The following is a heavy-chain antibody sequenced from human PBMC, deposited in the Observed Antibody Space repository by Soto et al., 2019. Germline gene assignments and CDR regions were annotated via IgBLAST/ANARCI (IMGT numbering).Heavy chain of an antibody. J-gene: IGHJ4*02. V-gene: IGHV1-69*13. Sequence: SVKVSRKASGGTFSSYAISWVRQAPGQGLEWMGGIIPIFGTANYAQKFQGRVTITADGSTSTAYMELSSLRSEDTAVYYCAKNDNWNYGSAFDYWGQGTLVTVSS. CDR1: GGTFSSYA. D-gene: IGHD1-7*01. CDR2: IIPIFGTA. CDR3: AKNDNWNYGSAFDY.